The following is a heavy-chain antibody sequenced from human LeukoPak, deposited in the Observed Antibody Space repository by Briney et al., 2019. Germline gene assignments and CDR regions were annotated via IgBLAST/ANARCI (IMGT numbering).Heavy chain of an antibody. J-gene: IGHJ3*02. V-gene: IGHV3-72*01. Sequence: GGSLRLSCAASGFTFSDHYMDWVRQAPGKGLEWVGRTRNKANSYTTEYAASVKGRFTISRDDSKNSLYLQMNSLKTEDTAVYYCARAGDYYDSSGGAFDIWGQGTMVTVSS. D-gene: IGHD3-22*01. CDR2: TRNKANSYTT. CDR3: ARAGDYYDSSGGAFDI. CDR1: GFTFSDHY.